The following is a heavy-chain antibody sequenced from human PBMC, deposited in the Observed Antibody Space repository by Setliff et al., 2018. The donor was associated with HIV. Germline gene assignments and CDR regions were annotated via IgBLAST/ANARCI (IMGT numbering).Heavy chain of an antibody. CDR1: SGSISTSYY. Sequence: SETLSLTCTVSSGSISTSYYWSWIRQPAGKGLEWIGRIYTSGSTNYNPSLKSRVTISVDTSKNQFSLKLTSVTAADTAVYYCAREDYYYYGMDVWGQGTTVTVSS. V-gene: IGHV4-4*07. J-gene: IGHJ6*02. CDR3: AREDYYYYGMDV. CDR2: IYTSGST.